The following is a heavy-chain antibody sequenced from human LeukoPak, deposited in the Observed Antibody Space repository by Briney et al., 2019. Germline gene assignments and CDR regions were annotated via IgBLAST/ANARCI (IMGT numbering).Heavy chain of an antibody. CDR2: ISWNSGSI. V-gene: IGHV3-9*01. D-gene: IGHD2-2*01. CDR1: GFTFDDYA. J-gene: IGHJ5*02. Sequence: SGRSLRLSCAASGFTFDDYAMHWVRQAPGKGLEWVSGISWNSGSIDYADSVKGRFTISRDNAKNSLYQQMNSLRAEDTALYYCAKGRDKYQLLSKNWFDPWGQGTLVTVSS. CDR3: AKGRDKYQLLSKNWFDP.